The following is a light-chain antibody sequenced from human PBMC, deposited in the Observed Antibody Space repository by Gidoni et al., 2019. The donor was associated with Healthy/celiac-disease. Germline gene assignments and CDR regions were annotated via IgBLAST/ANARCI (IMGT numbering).Light chain of an antibody. Sequence: SSELTQPLSVSVALGQTARITCGGNNIGSKNVHWYQQKQGQAPVLVIYRDSNRPSGIPERFSGSNSGNTATLTISRAQAGDEADYYCQVWDSSTWVFGGGTKLTVL. CDR2: RDS. CDR1: NIGSKN. CDR3: QVWDSSTWV. J-gene: IGLJ3*02. V-gene: IGLV3-9*01.